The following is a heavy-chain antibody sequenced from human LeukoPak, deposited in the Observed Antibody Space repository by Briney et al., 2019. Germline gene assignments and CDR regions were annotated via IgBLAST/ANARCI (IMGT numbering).Heavy chain of an antibody. J-gene: IGHJ4*02. V-gene: IGHV4-59*01. D-gene: IGHD4-23*01. CDR3: ARDLGYGGNPYYFDY. CDR1: GGSISSYY. Sequence: SETLSLTCTVSGGSISSYYWSWIRQPPGKGLEWIGYIYYSGSTNYNPSLKSRVTISVDTSKNQFSLKLSSVTAADTAVYYCARDLGYGGNPYYFDYWGQGILVTVSS. CDR2: IYYSGST.